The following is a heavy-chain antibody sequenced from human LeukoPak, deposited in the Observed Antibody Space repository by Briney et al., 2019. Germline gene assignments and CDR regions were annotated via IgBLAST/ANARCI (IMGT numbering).Heavy chain of an antibody. J-gene: IGHJ4*02. D-gene: IGHD6-13*01. CDR1: GVSFSGYY. Sequence: SETLSLTCAVYGVSFSGYYWSWIRQPPGKGLEWIGEINHIGSTNYNPSLKSRVTISVDTSKNQFSLKLSSVTAADTAVYYCARGGQVAAASPFDYWGQGTLVTVSS. V-gene: IGHV4-34*01. CDR2: INHIGST. CDR3: ARGGQVAAASPFDY.